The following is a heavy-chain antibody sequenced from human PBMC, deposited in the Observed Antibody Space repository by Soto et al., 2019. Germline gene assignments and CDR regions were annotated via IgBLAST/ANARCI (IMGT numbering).Heavy chain of an antibody. CDR1: GYSFTSYA. CDR3: ARTYYYDSSGPMPGMDV. J-gene: IGHJ6*02. CDR2: INAGNGNT. V-gene: IGHV1-3*01. D-gene: IGHD3-22*01. Sequence: ASLKLSCKASGYSFTSYAMHWVRKTPGQRLEWMGWINAGNGNTKYSQKFQGRVTITRDTSASTAYMELSSLRSEDTAVYYCARTYYYDSSGPMPGMDVWGQGTTVTVSS.